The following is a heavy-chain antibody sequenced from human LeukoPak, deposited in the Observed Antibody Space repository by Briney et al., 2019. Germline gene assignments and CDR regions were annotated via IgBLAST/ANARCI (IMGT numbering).Heavy chain of an antibody. V-gene: IGHV4-34*01. J-gene: IGHJ4*02. CDR3: ARGLHYDYVWGSYRSHYFDY. CDR2: INHSGST. Sequence: SETLSLTCAVYGGSFSGYYWSWIRQPPGKGQEWIGEINHSGSTNYNPSLKSRVTISVDTSKNQFSLKLSSVTAADTAVYYCARGLHYDYVWGSYRSHYFDYWGQGTLVTVSS. CDR1: GGSFSGYY. D-gene: IGHD3-16*02.